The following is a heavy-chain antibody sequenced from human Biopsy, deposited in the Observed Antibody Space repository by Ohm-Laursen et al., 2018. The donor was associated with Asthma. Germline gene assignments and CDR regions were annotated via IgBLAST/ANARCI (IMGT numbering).Heavy chain of an antibody. Sequence: SVKVSCKAPGGTFSNFAISWARQAPGQGLEWLGGIMTVFGTTKYAPKFQGRVTITADESTSTAYMEVTSLRSEHTAIYYCARCQVGYSSGWSLLLKKIYYSGMDVWGQGNAVTVSS. CDR2: IMTVFGTT. CDR1: GGTFSNFA. CDR3: ARCQVGYSSGWSLLLKKIYYSGMDV. J-gene: IGHJ6*02. D-gene: IGHD6-19*01. V-gene: IGHV1-69*01.